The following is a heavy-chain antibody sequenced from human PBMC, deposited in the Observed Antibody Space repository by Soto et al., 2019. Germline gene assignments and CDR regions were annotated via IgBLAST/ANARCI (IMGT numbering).Heavy chain of an antibody. CDR3: ARRHSTTPVAVAGHDYYFGL. D-gene: IGHD6-19*01. CDR1: GGTFSRYT. CDR2: IIPDFGTT. V-gene: IGHV1-69*01. Sequence: QVQLVQSGAEVKRPGSSLKVSCKASGGTFSRYTVSWLRQIPGQGLEWMGGIIPDFGTTNYAQWFQGRVSITADESPNTALMELSTLTAEKTAVYYCARRHSTTPVAVAGHDYYFGLWRRRTLVNVSS. J-gene: IGHJ4*02.